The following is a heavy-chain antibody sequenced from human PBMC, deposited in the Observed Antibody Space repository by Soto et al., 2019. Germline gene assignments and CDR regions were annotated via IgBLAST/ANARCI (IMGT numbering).Heavy chain of an antibody. Sequence: PGGSLRLSCAASGFTFSSYGMHWVRQAPGKGLEWVAVIWYDGSNKYYADSVKGRFTISRDNSKNTLYLQMNSLRAEDTAVYYCARNIPPGIAAAGYWGQGTLVTVSS. D-gene: IGHD6-13*01. CDR2: IWYDGSNK. CDR1: GFTFSSYG. CDR3: ARNIPPGIAAAGY. V-gene: IGHV3-33*01. J-gene: IGHJ4*02.